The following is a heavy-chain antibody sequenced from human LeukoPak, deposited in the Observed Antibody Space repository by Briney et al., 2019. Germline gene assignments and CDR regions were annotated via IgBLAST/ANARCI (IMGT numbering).Heavy chain of an antibody. D-gene: IGHD1-26*01. J-gene: IGHJ4*02. CDR1: GFIFSSYA. V-gene: IGHV3-23*01. Sequence: GGSLRLSCAASGFIFSSYAMSWVRQAPGKGLECVSTISGSGGNTYYADSVKGRFTISRDNSKNTLYLQMNSLGAEDTAVYYCAKSSGNYAYWGQGTLVTVSS. CDR2: ISGSGGNT. CDR3: AKSSGNYAY.